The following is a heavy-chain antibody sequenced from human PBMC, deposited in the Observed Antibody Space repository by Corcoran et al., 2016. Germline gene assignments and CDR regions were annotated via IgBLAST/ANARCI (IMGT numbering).Heavy chain of an antibody. CDR2: IKSKTDGGTT. V-gene: IGHV3-15*07. Sequence: EVQLVESGGGLVKPGGSLRLSCTASGFTFSNAWMNWVRQAPGKGLEWVGRIKSKTDGGTTDYAAPVKGRFTISRDDSKNTMYLQMNSLKTEDTAVYYCTTEGGTRVRGVIMPYYYGMDVWGQGTTVTVSS. CDR1: GFTFSNAW. CDR3: TTEGGTRVRGVIMPYYYGMDV. J-gene: IGHJ6*02. D-gene: IGHD3-10*01.